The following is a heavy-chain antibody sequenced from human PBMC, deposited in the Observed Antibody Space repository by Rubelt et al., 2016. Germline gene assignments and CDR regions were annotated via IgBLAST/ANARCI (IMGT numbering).Heavy chain of an antibody. CDR3: ARGGRYYGSGSYQRHNWFDP. V-gene: IGHV4-34*01. Sequence: QVQLQQWGAGLLKPSETLSLTCAVYGGSFSGYYWSWIRQPPGKGLEWIGEINHSGSTNYNTSLKSRVTLSVDTSKNQFSLKLSSVTAADTAVYYCARGGRYYGSGSYQRHNWFDPWGQGTLVTVSS. CDR2: INHSGST. D-gene: IGHD3-10*01. CDR1: GGSFSGYY. J-gene: IGHJ5*02.